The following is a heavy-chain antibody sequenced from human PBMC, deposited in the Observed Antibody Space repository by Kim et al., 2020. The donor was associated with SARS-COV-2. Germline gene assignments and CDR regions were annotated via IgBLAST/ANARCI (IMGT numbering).Heavy chain of an antibody. CDR1: GFSLSTSGVG. J-gene: IGHJ4*02. D-gene: IGHD3-22*01. V-gene: IGHV2-5*02. Sequence: SGPTLVKPTQTLTLTCTFSGFSLSTSGVGVGWIRQPPGKALEWLALIYWDDDKRYSPSLKSRLTITKDTSKNQVVLTMTNMDPVDTATYYCAHSRIRRSTMIVVADISLDYWGQGTLVTVSS. CDR3: AHSRIRRSTMIVVADISLDY. CDR2: IYWDDDK.